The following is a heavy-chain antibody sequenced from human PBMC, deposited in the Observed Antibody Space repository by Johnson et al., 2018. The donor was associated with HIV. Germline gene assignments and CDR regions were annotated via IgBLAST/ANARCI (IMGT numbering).Heavy chain of an antibody. CDR3: AKDLVGGSSSLPGI. CDR2: IKSKTDGGTT. J-gene: IGHJ3*02. D-gene: IGHD6-6*01. V-gene: IGHV3-15*01. Sequence: VQLVESGGGLVKPGGSLRLSCAASGFTFSNAWMCWVRQAPGKGLEWVGRIKSKTDGGTTDYAAPVKGRFTISRDDSKNTLYLQMNSLRAEDTAVYYCAKDLVGGSSSLPGIWGQGTMVTVSS. CDR1: GFTFSNAW.